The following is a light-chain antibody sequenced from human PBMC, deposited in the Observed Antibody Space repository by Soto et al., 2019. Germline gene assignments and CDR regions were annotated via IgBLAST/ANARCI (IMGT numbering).Light chain of an antibody. Sequence: QSVLTQPASVSGSPGRWITISCTGTSSDVGGYNYVSWYQHHPGKAPKLMIFDVSNRPSGVSNRFSGSKSGNTASLTISGLQPEDEADYYCSSYTTSNTRQIVFGTGTKVPVL. V-gene: IGLV2-14*03. CDR2: DVS. CDR1: SSDVGGYNY. CDR3: SSYTTSNTRQIV. J-gene: IGLJ1*01.